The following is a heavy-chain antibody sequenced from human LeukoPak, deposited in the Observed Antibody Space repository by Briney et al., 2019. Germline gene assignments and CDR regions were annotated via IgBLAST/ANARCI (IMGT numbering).Heavy chain of an antibody. J-gene: IGHJ4*02. Sequence: SVKVSCKASGGTFSSYAISWVRQAPGQGLEWMGGIIPIFGTANYAQKFQGRVTITADESTSTAYMELSSLRSEDTAVYSCARDLGFPERARGDWGQGTLVTVSS. CDR2: IIPIFGTA. D-gene: IGHD3-10*01. CDR1: GGTFSSYA. V-gene: IGHV1-69*13. CDR3: ARDLGFPERARGD.